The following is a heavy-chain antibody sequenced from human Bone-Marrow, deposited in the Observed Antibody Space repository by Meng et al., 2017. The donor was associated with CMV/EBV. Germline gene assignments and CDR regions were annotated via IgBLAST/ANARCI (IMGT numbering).Heavy chain of an antibody. CDR1: GGSISSGDYY. CDR2: IYYSGGT. D-gene: IGHD2-2*01. CDR3: ARDRVVVPAVITPRGVFDI. Sequence: SETLSLTCSVSGGSISSGDYYWSWIRQPPGKGLEWIGYIYYSGGTYYNPSLKSRVTISVDTSKNQFSLKLSSVTAADTAVYYCARDRVVVPAVITPRGVFDIWGRGTMVTVSS. J-gene: IGHJ3*02. V-gene: IGHV4-30-4*08.